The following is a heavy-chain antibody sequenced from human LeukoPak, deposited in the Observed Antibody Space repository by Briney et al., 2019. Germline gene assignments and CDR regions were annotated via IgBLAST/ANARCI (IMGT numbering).Heavy chain of an antibody. D-gene: IGHD1-26*01. CDR1: GFSFSFSN. J-gene: IGHJ4*02. CDR3: ARALRIYYYFDY. Sequence: GGSLRLSCAASGFSFSFSNMNWVRQAPGKGLEWVSAFSPSGGGTYYADSVKGRFTISRDNSKNTLYLQMNSLRAEDTAVYYCARALRIYYYFDYWGQGTLVTVSS. V-gene: IGHV3-23*01. CDR2: FSPSGGGT.